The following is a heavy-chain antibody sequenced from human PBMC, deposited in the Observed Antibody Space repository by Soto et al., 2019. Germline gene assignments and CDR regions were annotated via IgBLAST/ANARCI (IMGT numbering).Heavy chain of an antibody. Sequence: QITLKESGPTLVNPTQTLTLTCTFSGFSLSTSGVGVGWIRQPPGKALGWLALIYWNDDKRYSPSLKSRHTIPKDTSKNQVVLTMTHMDPVDTATYYCARDHRYWDYFGMDVWGQGTTVTVSS. CDR1: GFSLSTSGVG. J-gene: IGHJ6*02. CDR3: ARDHRYWDYFGMDV. D-gene: IGHD2-8*02. CDR2: IYWNDDK. V-gene: IGHV2-5*01.